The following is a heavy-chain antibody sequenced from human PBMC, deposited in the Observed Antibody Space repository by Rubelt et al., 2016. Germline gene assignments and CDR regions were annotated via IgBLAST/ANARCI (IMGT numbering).Heavy chain of an antibody. CDR1: GFTFSSYA. V-gene: IGHV3-30*04. CDR2: ISYDGSNK. D-gene: IGHD6-19*01. CDR3: ARDWFEGIAVYYFDY. J-gene: IGHJ4*02. Sequence: GGSLRLSCAASGFTFSSYAMHWVRQAPGKGLEWVAVISYDGSNKYYADSVKGRFTISRDNSKNTLYLQMNSLRAEDTAVYYCARDWFEGIAVYYFDYWGQGTLVTVSS.